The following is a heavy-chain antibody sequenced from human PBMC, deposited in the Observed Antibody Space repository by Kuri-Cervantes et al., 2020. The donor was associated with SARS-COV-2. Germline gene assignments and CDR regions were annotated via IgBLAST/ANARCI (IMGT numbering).Heavy chain of an antibody. D-gene: IGHD2-8*01. J-gene: IGHJ3*02. CDR2: IYYSGST. Sequence: SETLSLTCTVSDGSVSSGSYYWSWIRQPPGKGLEWIGYIYYSGSTNYNPSLKSRVTISVDTSKNQFSLKLSSVTAADTAVYYCARVPRFCTNGVCYAFDIWGQGTMVTVSS. V-gene: IGHV4-61*01. CDR3: ARVPRFCTNGVCYAFDI. CDR1: DGSVSSGSYY.